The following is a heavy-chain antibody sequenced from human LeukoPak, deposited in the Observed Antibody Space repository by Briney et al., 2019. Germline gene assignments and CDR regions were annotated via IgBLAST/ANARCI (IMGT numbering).Heavy chain of an antibody. J-gene: IGHJ4*02. V-gene: IGHV3-48*03. CDR2: ISSSGSTR. CDR3: ARGWRYFDC. Sequence: PGGSLRLSCAASGFTFSSYEMNWVRQAPGKGLEWVSYISSSGSTRYYADSVKGRFTISRDNAKNSPSLQMNSLRAEDTAVYYCARGWRYFDCWGQGTLVTVSS. CDR1: GFTFSSYE. D-gene: IGHD3-9*01.